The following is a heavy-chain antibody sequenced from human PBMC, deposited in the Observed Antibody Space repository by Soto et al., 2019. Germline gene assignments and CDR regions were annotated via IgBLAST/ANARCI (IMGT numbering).Heavy chain of an antibody. CDR1: VFTFSNYW. D-gene: IGHD1-1*01. Sequence: PGGSLRLSCAFSVFTFSNYWMTCVRHSPGKWLEWVAYMNQDGSQIYYVDSLRGRFTISRDNAKNSLYLQMNSLRVDDTAVYYCARDRGTNTPEYWGEGTRVSVS. J-gene: IGHJ4*02. CDR2: MNQDGSQI. V-gene: IGHV3-7*01. CDR3: ARDRGTNTPEY.